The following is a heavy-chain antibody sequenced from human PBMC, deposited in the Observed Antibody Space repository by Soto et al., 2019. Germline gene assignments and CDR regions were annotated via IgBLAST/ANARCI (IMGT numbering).Heavy chain of an antibody. CDR3: ASGFGGWPPDS. CDR1: GGSISSGGYS. V-gene: IGHV4-30-2*02. J-gene: IGHJ5*02. D-gene: IGHD6-19*01. Sequence: SETLSLTCAVSGGSISSGGYSWSWIRQPPGKGLEWIGYIYHSGSTYYNPSLKSRVTISVDRSKNQFSLYLTSVTAADTAVYYCASGFGGWPPDSWGPGTLVTVSS. CDR2: IYHSGST.